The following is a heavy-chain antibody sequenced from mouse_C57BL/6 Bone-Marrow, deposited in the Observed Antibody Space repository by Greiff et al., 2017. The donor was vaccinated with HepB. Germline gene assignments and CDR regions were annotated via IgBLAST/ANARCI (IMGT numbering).Heavy chain of an antibody. CDR3: ATWLRRLYWYFDV. Sequence: QVQLQQSGPELVKPGASVKISCKASGYAFSSSWMNWVKQRPGKGLEWIGRIYPGDGDTNYNGKFKGKATLTADKSSSTAYMQLSSLTSEDSAVYFCATWLRRLYWYFDVWGTGTTVTVSS. D-gene: IGHD2-2*01. J-gene: IGHJ1*03. CDR1: GYAFSSSW. CDR2: IYPGDGDT. V-gene: IGHV1-82*01.